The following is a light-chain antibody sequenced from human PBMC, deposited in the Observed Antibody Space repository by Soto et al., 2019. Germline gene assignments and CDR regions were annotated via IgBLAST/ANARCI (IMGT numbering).Light chain of an antibody. CDR3: QQYNSYSWT. CDR1: QNIGRW. CDR2: HAS. V-gene: IGKV1-5*01. Sequence: DIQMTQSPSTLSASIGDRVTISCRASQNIGRWLAWYQQKPGTAPNLLIYHASNLRGGVPSRFSGGVSGTEFTLTISSLQPDDIATYSCQQYNSYSWTFGQGTKVEIK. J-gene: IGKJ1*01.